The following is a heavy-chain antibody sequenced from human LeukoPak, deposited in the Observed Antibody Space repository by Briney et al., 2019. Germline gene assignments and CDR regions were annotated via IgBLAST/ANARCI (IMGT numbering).Heavy chain of an antibody. Sequence: SETLSLTCAVYGGSFSGYYWSWIRQPPGKGLEWIGEINHSGSTNYNPSLKSRVTISVDTSKNQFSLTLSSVTAADTAVYYCARGLGVVVAATNNWFDPWGQGTLVTVSS. CDR3: ARGLGVVVAATNNWFDP. J-gene: IGHJ5*02. D-gene: IGHD2-15*01. V-gene: IGHV4-34*01. CDR1: GGSFSGYY. CDR2: INHSGST.